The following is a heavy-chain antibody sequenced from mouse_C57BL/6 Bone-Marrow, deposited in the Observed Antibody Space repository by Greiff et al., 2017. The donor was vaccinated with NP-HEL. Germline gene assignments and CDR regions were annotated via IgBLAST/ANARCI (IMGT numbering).Heavy chain of an antibody. Sequence: EVQLQQSGAELVRPGASVKLSCTASGFNIKDDYMHWVKQRPEQGLEWIGWIDPENGDTEYASKFQGKATITADTSSNTAYLQLSSLTSEDTAVYYCTASTAQGPWFAYWGQGTLVTVSA. J-gene: IGHJ3*01. CDR1: GFNIKDDY. CDR2: IDPENGDT. V-gene: IGHV14-4*01. D-gene: IGHD3-2*02. CDR3: TASTAQGPWFAY.